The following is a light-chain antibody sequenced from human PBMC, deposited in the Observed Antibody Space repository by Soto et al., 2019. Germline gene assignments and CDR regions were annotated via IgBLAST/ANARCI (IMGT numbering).Light chain of an antibody. J-gene: IGKJ4*01. CDR3: QQAHTFPRA. CDR1: QDISTW. Sequence: DIQMTQSPSSVSASVGDRVTITCRASQDISTWLAWYQQKPGKAPELLIYSASTLQSAVPSRFSGSGSGTDFILTISSMQPEDFATYYCQQAHTFPRAFGGGTKVEIK. V-gene: IGKV1-12*01. CDR2: SAS.